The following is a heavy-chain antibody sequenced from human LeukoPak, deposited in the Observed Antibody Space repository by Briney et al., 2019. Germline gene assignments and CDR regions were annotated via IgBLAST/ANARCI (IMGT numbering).Heavy chain of an antibody. J-gene: IGHJ5*02. CDR3: ARDSHSVFSGSGYNWFDP. Sequence: ASVKVSCKASGGTFSSYAISWVRQAPGQGLEWMGWINPNSGDTNYAQKFQGRVTMTRDTSISTAYMELSRLRSDDTAVYYCARDSHSVFSGSGYNWFDPWGQGTLVTVSS. CDR1: GGTFSSYA. D-gene: IGHD1-26*01. V-gene: IGHV1-2*02. CDR2: INPNSGDT.